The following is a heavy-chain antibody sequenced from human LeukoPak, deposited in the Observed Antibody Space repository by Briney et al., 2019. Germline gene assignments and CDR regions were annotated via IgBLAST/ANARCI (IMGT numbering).Heavy chain of an antibody. Sequence: PGGSLRLSCAASGFTFSSYWMSWVREAPGKGLEWVANIKQDGSEKVYVDSVKGRFAISRDNAKNSLFLQMDALRAEDTAVYYCARDPYSSTWSYGMDVWGQGTTVSVSS. CDR3: ARDPYSSTWSYGMDV. CDR1: GFTFSSYW. J-gene: IGHJ6*02. D-gene: IGHD6-6*01. CDR2: IKQDGSEK. V-gene: IGHV3-7*05.